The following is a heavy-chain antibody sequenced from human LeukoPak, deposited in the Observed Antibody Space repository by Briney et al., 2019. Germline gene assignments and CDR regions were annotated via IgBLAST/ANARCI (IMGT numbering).Heavy chain of an antibody. D-gene: IGHD5-18*01. Sequence: PSETLSLTCAVYGGSLSGYYWSWIRQPPGKVLEWVGESNHSGSTNYNPSLKRRVTISVDRSKNQFSLKLSSVTAADTAVYYCAREAKRVRYSSECYNHYYYMDVWDKGTTVTVSS. V-gene: IGHV4-34*01. CDR3: AREAKRVRYSSECYNHYYYMDV. J-gene: IGHJ6*03. CDR1: GGSLSGYY. CDR2: SNHSGST.